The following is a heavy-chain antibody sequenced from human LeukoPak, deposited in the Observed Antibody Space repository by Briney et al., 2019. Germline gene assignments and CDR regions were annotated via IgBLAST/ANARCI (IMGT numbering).Heavy chain of an antibody. CDR3: AKVDSSGYTDWYFDL. Sequence: GGSLRLSCAASGFTFSSYAMSWGREAPGEGREWGSAISGSGGSTYYADSVKGRFTISRDNSKNTLYLQMNSLRAEDTAVYYCAKVDSSGYTDWYFDLWGRGTLVTVSS. CDR1: GFTFSSYA. D-gene: IGHD3-22*01. V-gene: IGHV3-23*01. J-gene: IGHJ2*01. CDR2: ISGSGGST.